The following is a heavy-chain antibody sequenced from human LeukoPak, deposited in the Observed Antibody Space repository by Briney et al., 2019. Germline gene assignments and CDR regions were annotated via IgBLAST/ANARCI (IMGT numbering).Heavy chain of an antibody. CDR3: ARSLDSYGSGDDY. Sequence: SETLSLTCTVSGGSISSSSYYWDWIRQPPGKGLEWIGSIYYSGSTYYNPSLKSRVTISVDTSKNQFSLKLSSVTAADTAVYYCARSLDSYGSGDDYWGQGTLVTVSS. CDR1: GGSISSSSYY. V-gene: IGHV4-39*01. J-gene: IGHJ4*02. D-gene: IGHD5-18*01. CDR2: IYYSGST.